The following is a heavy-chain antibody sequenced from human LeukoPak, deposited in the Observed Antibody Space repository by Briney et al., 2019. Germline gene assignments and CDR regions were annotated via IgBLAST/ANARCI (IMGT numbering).Heavy chain of an antibody. V-gene: IGHV1-18*01. J-gene: IGHJ3*02. D-gene: IGHD4-17*01. Sequence: ASVKVSCKASGYTFTNYGISWVRQAPGQGLEWMGWISAYNGNTNYAQKLQGRVTMTTDTSTSTAYMELRSLRSDDTAVYYCARDWSYGDLAAFDIWGQGTMVTVSS. CDR2: ISAYNGNT. CDR1: GYTFTNYG. CDR3: ARDWSYGDLAAFDI.